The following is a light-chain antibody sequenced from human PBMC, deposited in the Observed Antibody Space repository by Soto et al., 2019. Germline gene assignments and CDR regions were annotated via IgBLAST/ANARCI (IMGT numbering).Light chain of an antibody. CDR3: QQSYMDPIT. V-gene: IGKV1-39*01. Sequence: IRMTQSPSSLSASVVNIFTITLRSSQSISTYLNWYQKKPGKAPNLLIYDASRLQSGVPSRFSGSGGGTDFTLSISSVQPEDFATYFCQQSYMDPITFGQGTRLEIK. CDR2: DAS. J-gene: IGKJ5*01. CDR1: QSISTY.